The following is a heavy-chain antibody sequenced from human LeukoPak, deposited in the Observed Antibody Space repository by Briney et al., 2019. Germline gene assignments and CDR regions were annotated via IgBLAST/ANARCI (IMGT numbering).Heavy chain of an antibody. V-gene: IGHV1-69*13. CDR3: ARDVDTAIYY. CDR1: GGTFSSYA. J-gene: IGHJ4*02. D-gene: IGHD5-18*01. Sequence: RASVKASCKASGGTFSSYAISWVRQAPGQGLEWMGGIIPIFGTANYAQKFQGRVTTTADESTSTAYMELSSLRSEDTAVYYCARDVDTAIYYWGQGTLVTVSS. CDR2: IIPIFGTA.